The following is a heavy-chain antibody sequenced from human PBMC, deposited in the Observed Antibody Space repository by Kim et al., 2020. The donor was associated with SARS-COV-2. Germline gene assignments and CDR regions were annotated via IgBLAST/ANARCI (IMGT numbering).Heavy chain of an antibody. CDR2: IKSDGSLT. V-gene: IGHV3-74*01. Sequence: GGSLRLSCAASGFSFSNYWMHWVRQAPGRGLEWVSRIKSDGSLTTDADSVKGRFSISRDNAKNTLYLQMNSLRVEDTAIYYCARLGMVGTAFDYWGQGTL. CDR1: GFSFSNYW. D-gene: IGHD2-15*01. CDR3: ARLGMVGTAFDY. J-gene: IGHJ4*02.